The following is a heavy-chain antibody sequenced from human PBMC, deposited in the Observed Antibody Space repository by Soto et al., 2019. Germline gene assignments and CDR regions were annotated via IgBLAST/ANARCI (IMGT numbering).Heavy chain of an antibody. Sequence: PGGSLRLSCAASGFTFSNYAMHWVRQAPGKGPEWVAAISYDGRNKYYADSVKGRFTISRDNSKNTLYLQMNSLRAEDTAVYYCAKIKLVGATEPFDYWGQGTLVTVSS. CDR3: AKIKLVGATEPFDY. CDR1: GFTFSNYA. V-gene: IGHV3-30*18. J-gene: IGHJ4*02. D-gene: IGHD1-26*01. CDR2: ISYDGRNK.